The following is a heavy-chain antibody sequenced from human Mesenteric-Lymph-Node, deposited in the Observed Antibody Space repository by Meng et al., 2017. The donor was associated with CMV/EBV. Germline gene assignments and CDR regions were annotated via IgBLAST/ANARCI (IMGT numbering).Heavy chain of an antibody. CDR3: ARDYPYGVGNAFDI. J-gene: IGHJ3*02. Sequence: GESLKISCAASGFTFSDHYMDWVRQAPGKGLEWVGRTRNKANSYTTEYAASVKGRFTISRDGSKNSLYLQMNSLRAEDTAVYYCARDYPYGVGNAFDIWGQGTMVTVSS. CDR2: TRNKANSYTT. V-gene: IGHV3-72*01. CDR1: GFTFSDHY. D-gene: IGHD3-3*01.